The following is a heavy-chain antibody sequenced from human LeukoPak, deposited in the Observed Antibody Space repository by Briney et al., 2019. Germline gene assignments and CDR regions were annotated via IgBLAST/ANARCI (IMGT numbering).Heavy chain of an antibody. CDR2: IYYSGST. CDR1: GGSISSYY. CDR3: ARHGPPDGGNSVFYYGMDV. V-gene: IGHV4-59*08. D-gene: IGHD4-23*01. J-gene: IGHJ6*02. Sequence: PSETLSLTCTVSGGSISSYYWSWIRQPPGKGLEWIGYIYYSGSTNYNPSLKSRVTISVDTSKNQFSLKLSSVTAADTAVYYCARHGPPDGGNSVFYYGMDVWGQGTRSPSP.